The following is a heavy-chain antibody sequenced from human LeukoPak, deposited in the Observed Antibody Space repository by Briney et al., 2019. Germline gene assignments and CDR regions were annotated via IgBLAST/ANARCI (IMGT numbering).Heavy chain of an antibody. D-gene: IGHD3-10*01. CDR3: AREVITMVRGIRAPLGY. Sequence: ASVKVSCKASGYTFTGYYMHWVRRAPGQGLEWMGWINPNSGGTNYAQKFQGWVTMTRDTSISTAYMELSRLRSDDTAVYYCAREVITMVRGIRAPLGYWGQGTLVTVSS. CDR2: INPNSGGT. CDR1: GYTFTGYY. V-gene: IGHV1-2*04. J-gene: IGHJ4*02.